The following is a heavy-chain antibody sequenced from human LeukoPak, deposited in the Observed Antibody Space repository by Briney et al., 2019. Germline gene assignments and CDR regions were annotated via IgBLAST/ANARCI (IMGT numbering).Heavy chain of an antibody. V-gene: IGHV4-59*01. CDR3: ARMHYYYGMDV. Sequence: SETLSLTCTVSGASISNFYWSWIRQPPGKGLEWIGYIHNSGSTNYNPSLKSRVAISLDTSKNQFSLKLTSVTAADTAVYYCARMHYYYGMDVWAKGPRSPSP. CDR1: GASISNFY. J-gene: IGHJ6*02. CDR2: IHNSGST.